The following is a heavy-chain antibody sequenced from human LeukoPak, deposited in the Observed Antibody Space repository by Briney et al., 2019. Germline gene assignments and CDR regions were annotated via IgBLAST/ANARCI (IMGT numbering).Heavy chain of an antibody. J-gene: IGHJ6*03. Sequence: PGRSPRLSCAASGFTFSSYGMHWVRQAPGKGLEWVAVIWYDGSNKYYADSVKGRFTISRDNSKNTLYLQMNSLRAEDTAVYYCAAGDYYYYYMDVWGKGTTVTVSS. CDR3: AAGDYYYYYMDV. CDR2: IWYDGSNK. V-gene: IGHV3-33*01. D-gene: IGHD1-1*01. CDR1: GFTFSSYG.